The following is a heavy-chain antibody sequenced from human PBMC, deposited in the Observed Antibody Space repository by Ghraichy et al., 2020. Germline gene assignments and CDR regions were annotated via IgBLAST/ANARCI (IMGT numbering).Heavy chain of an antibody. D-gene: IGHD3-9*01. V-gene: IGHV3-23*01. J-gene: IGHJ6*02. Sequence: GGSLRLSCAASGFTFSSYAMSWVRQAPGKGLEWVSAISGSGGSTYYADSVKGRFTISRDNSKNTLYLQMNSLRAEDTAVYYCAKVPPGDGLRYFDWPGVGDVWGQGTTVTVSS. CDR3: AKVPPGDGLRYFDWPGVGDV. CDR1: GFTFSSYA. CDR2: ISGSGGST.